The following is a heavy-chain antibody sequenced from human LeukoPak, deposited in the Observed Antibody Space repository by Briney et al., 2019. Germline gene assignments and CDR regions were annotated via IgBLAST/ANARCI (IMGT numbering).Heavy chain of an antibody. J-gene: IGHJ4*02. V-gene: IGHV3-30*04. CDR3: AREFDQLHDY. CDR1: GFTFSSYA. CDR2: ISYDGSNK. D-gene: IGHD2-2*01. Sequence: GRSLRLSCAASGFTFSSYAMHWVRQAPGKGLEWVAVISYDGSNKYYADSVKGRFTISRDNSKNTLYLQMNSLRAEDTAVYYCAREFDQLHDYWGQGTLVTASS.